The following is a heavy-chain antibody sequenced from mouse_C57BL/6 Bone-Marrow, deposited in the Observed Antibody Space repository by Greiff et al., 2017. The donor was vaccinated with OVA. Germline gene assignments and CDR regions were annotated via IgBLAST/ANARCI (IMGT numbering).Heavy chain of an antibody. D-gene: IGHD2-4*01. J-gene: IGHJ1*03. CDR2: IDPNSGGT. Sequence: VQLQQPGAELVKPGASVKLSCKASGYTFTSYWMHWVKQRPGRGLGWIGRIDPNSGGTKYNEKFKSKATLTVDKPSSTAYMQLSSLTSEDSAVYYCARWGLRRDWYFDVWGTGTTVTVSS. CDR3: ARWGLRRDWYFDV. V-gene: IGHV1-72*01. CDR1: GYTFTSYW.